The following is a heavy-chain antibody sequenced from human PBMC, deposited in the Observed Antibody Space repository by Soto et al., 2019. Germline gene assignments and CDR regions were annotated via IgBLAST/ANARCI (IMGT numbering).Heavy chain of an antibody. CDR1: GGSISSSNYF. V-gene: IGHV4-39*07. D-gene: IGHD3-10*01. J-gene: IGHJ4*02. CDR2: MYYSGST. CDR3: ARTNPKRGITMVRGVIIRGLYFDY. Sequence: SETLSLTCTVSGGSISSSNYFWGWIRQPPGKGLEWIGSMYYSGSTYYNPSLKSRVTISVDTSKNQFSLKLSSVTAADTAVYYCARTNPKRGITMVRGVIIRGLYFDYWGQGTLVT.